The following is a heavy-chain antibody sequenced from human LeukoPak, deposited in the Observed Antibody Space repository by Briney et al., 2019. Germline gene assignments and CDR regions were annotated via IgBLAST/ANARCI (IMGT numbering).Heavy chain of an antibody. J-gene: IGHJ5*02. D-gene: IGHD3-10*01. CDR3: PLPRGGLEDLTFDP. CDR1: GYSFTSYW. Sequence: GESLKISCKGSGYSFTSYWISWVRQMHGKGLEWMGRIDPSDSYTNYSPSFQAHATISAGKPISTPYLHWSGLTAAVTPTHYCPLPRGGLEDLTFDPWGQGTLVTVSS. CDR2: IDPSDSYT. V-gene: IGHV5-10-1*01.